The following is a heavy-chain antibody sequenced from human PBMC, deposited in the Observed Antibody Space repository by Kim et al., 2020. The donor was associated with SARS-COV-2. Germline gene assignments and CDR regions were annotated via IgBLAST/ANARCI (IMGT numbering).Heavy chain of an antibody. J-gene: IGHJ4*02. CDR2: INHSGST. Sequence: SETLSLTCAVYGGSFSGYYWSWIRQPPGKGLEWIGEINHSGSTNYNPSLKSRVTISVDTSKNQFSLKLSSVTAADTTVYYCARSVCGGDCYSPSSVPSGARDWGQGTLVTVSS. CDR1: GGSFSGYY. CDR3: ARSVCGGDCYSPSSVPSGARD. V-gene: IGHV4-34*01. D-gene: IGHD2-21*02.